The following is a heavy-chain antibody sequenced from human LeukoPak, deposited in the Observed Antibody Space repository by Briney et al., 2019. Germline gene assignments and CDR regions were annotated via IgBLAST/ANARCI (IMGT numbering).Heavy chain of an antibody. Sequence: GGSLRLSCAASGFTFSSYSMNWVRQAPGKGLEWVSSISSSSSYIYYADSVKGRFTISRDNAKNSLYLQMTSLKTDDTAVYYCVRSPTTVSIPAWGQGTLVTVSS. CDR3: VRSPTTVSIPA. V-gene: IGHV3-21*04. D-gene: IGHD4-17*01. CDR2: ISSSSSYI. J-gene: IGHJ5*02. CDR1: GFTFSSYS.